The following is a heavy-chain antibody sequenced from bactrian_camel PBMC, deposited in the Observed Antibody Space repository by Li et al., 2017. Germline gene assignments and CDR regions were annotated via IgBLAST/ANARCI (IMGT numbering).Heavy chain of an antibody. D-gene: IGHD1*01. V-gene: IGHV3S6*01. J-gene: IGHJ4*01. CDR3: ARFVWNFGVKTGYAY. CDR2: IYTDHGDT. Sequence: HVQLVESGGGSVLSGGSLRLSCVVSRYTDSSYCMAWFRQAPGKEREGIASIYTDHGDTYYAESVKGRFTISRDNAKNTMYLQLNSLKSEDMAMYYCARFVWNFGVKTGYAYWGQGTQVTVS. CDR1: RYTDSSYC.